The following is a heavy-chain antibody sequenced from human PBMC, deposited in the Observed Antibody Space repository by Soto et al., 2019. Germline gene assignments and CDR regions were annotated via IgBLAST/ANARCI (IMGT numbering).Heavy chain of an antibody. CDR2: ISYDGSNK. D-gene: IGHD3-10*01. CDR1: GFTFSSYA. Sequence: QVQLVESGGGVVQPGRSLRLSCAASGFTFSSYAMHWVRQAPGKGLEWVAVISYDGSNKYYADSVKGRFTISRDNSKNTLYLQMNSLRAEDTAVYYCAGNISPGMPRTEDAFDIWGQGTMVTVSS. J-gene: IGHJ3*02. CDR3: AGNISPGMPRTEDAFDI. V-gene: IGHV3-30-3*01.